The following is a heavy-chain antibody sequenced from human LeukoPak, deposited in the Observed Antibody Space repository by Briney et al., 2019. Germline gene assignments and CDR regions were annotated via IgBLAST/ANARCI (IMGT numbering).Heavy chain of an antibody. Sequence: PGGSLRLSCAASGFTFSSYAMSWVRQAPGKGLEWVSVIYSGGSTYYADSVKGRFTISRDNSKNTLYLQMNSLRAEDTAVYYCARGEGYDSYFDYWGQGTLVTVSS. J-gene: IGHJ4*02. CDR2: IYSGGST. D-gene: IGHD5-12*01. V-gene: IGHV3-53*01. CDR1: GFTFSSYA. CDR3: ARGEGYDSYFDY.